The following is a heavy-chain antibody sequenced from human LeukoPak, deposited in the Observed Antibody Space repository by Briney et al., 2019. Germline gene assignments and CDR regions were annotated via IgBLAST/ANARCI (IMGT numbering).Heavy chain of an antibody. CDR2: IKQDGSEQ. J-gene: IGHJ4*02. CDR3: ARSGGYSGYDCFDY. D-gene: IGHD5-12*01. Sequence: PGGSLRLSCAASGLFFSGYWMSWVRQAPGKGLEWVANIKQDGSEQDYVDSVKGRFTISRDNAKRSLYLQMHSLSAEDTAVYYCARSGGYSGYDCFDYWGQGTLVTVSS. V-gene: IGHV3-7*01. CDR1: GLFFSGYW.